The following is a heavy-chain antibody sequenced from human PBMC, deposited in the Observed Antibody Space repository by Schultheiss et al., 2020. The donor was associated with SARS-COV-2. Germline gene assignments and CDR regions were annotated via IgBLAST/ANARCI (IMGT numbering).Heavy chain of an antibody. CDR3: ADLNSGSYLTVGY. V-gene: IGHV3-30*03. CDR2: ISYDGSYK. J-gene: IGHJ4*02. Sequence: GGSLRLSCAASGFTFSSYGMHWVRQAPGKGLEWVAVISYDGSYKYYADSVKGRFTISRDNSKNTLYLQMNSLRAEDTAVYYCADLNSGSYLTVGYWGQGTLVTVSS. D-gene: IGHD1-26*01. CDR1: GFTFSSYG.